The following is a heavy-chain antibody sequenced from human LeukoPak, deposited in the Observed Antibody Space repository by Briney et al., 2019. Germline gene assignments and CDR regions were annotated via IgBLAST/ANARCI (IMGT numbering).Heavy chain of an antibody. Sequence: QPGGSLRLSCAASGFTLSSYWMSWVRQAPGKGLEWVANIKQDGSEKYYVDSVKGRFTISRDNAKNSLYLQMNSLRAEDTAVYYCARVTGGSSWYVDYWGQGTLVTVSS. CDR3: ARVTGGSSWYVDY. J-gene: IGHJ4*02. D-gene: IGHD6-13*01. CDR1: GFTLSSYW. CDR2: IKQDGSEK. V-gene: IGHV3-7*01.